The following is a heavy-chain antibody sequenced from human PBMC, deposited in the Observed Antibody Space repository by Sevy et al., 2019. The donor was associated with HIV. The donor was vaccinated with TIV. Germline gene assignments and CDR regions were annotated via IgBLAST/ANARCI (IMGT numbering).Heavy chain of an antibody. Sequence: ASVKVSCKASGGTFSSYAISWVRQAPGQGLEWMGGIIPLFGTANYAQKFQGRVTITADESTSTAYMELSSLRSEDTAVYYCARVVSGSYLGYNWFDPWGQGTLVTVSS. J-gene: IGHJ5*02. CDR1: GGTFSSYA. D-gene: IGHD1-26*01. CDR2: IIPLFGTA. V-gene: IGHV1-69*13. CDR3: ARVVSGSYLGYNWFDP.